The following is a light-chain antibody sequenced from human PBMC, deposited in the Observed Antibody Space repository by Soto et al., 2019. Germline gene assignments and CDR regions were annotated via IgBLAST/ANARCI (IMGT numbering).Light chain of an antibody. J-gene: IGLJ1*01. CDR2: DVI. CDR3: SSYTSSSSYG. CDR1: SSDVGGYKY. Sequence: QSVLTQPASVSGSPGQSITISCTGTSSDVGGYKYVSWYQQHPDKAPKLIIYDVINRPSGISNRFSGSKSGNTASLTFSGLQAEDEADYYCSSYTSSSSYGFGTGTKVTVL. V-gene: IGLV2-14*01.